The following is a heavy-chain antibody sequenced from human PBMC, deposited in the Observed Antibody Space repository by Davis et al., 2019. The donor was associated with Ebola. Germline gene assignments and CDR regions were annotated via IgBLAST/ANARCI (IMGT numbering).Heavy chain of an antibody. J-gene: IGHJ5*02. CDR3: ARVSVWGIAARGYNWFDP. CDR2: INHSGST. CDR1: GFNFSHYA. V-gene: IGHV4-34*01. Sequence: ESLKISCAVSGFNFSHYAMSWVRQAPGKGLEWIGEINHSGSTNYNPSLKSRVTISVDTSKNQFSLKLSSVTAADTAVYYCARVSVWGIAARGYNWFDPWGQGTLVTVSS. D-gene: IGHD6-6*01.